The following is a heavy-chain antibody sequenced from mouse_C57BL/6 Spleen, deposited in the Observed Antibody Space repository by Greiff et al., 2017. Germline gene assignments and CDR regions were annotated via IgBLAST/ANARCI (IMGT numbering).Heavy chain of an antibody. Sequence: GGGLVQPKGSLKLSCAASGFSFNTYAMNWVRQAPGKGLEWVARIRSKSNNYATYYADSVKDRFTISRDDSESMLYLQMNNLKTEDTAMYYCVRDVGYFDYWGQGTTLTVSS. V-gene: IGHV10-1*01. J-gene: IGHJ2*01. CDR3: VRDVGYFDY. CDR2: IRSKSNNYAT. CDR1: GFSFNTYA.